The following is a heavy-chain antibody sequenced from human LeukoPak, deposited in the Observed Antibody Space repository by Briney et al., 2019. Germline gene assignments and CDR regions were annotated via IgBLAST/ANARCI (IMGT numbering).Heavy chain of an antibody. CDR3: ARTLYCSSTSCYYFDY. V-gene: IGHV5-51*01. D-gene: IGHD2-2*01. Sequence: GESLKISCKGSGYSFTSYWIGWVRQMPGKGLEWMGIIYPGDSDTRYSPSFQGQVTISADKSISTAYLQWSSLKASDTAMYYCARTLYCSSTSCYYFDYWGRGTRDSVSS. CDR2: IYPGDSDT. J-gene: IGHJ4*02. CDR1: GYSFTSYW.